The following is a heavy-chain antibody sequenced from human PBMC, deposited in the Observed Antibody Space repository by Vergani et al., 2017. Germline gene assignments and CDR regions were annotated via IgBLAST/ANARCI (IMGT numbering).Heavy chain of an antibody. Sequence: EVQLLESGGGLVQPGGSLRLSCAASGFTFSSYAMSWVRQAPGKGLEWVSASSGRGGSTYYADSVKGRFTISRDNSKNPLYLQMNSLRAEDTAVYYCAKDHLRGYSGYDLYYYGMDVWGQGTTVTVSS. J-gene: IGHJ6*02. CDR3: AKDHLRGYSGYDLYYYGMDV. V-gene: IGHV3-23*01. CDR2: SSGRGGST. D-gene: IGHD5-12*01. CDR1: GFTFSSYA.